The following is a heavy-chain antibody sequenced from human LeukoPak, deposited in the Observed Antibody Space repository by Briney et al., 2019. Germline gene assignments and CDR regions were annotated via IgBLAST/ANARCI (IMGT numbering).Heavy chain of an antibody. CDR1: GVSISSYY. Sequence: PSETLSLTCTGSGVSISSYYWSWIRQAAGKGLEWIVHIYTSGSTNDNPSLKSRTTMSVDTTKNQFSLKLSSVTAAETAVYYCARFNLQQLADYWGQGTLVTVSS. V-gene: IGHV4-4*07. J-gene: IGHJ4*02. D-gene: IGHD6-13*01. CDR2: IYTSGST. CDR3: ARFNLQQLADY.